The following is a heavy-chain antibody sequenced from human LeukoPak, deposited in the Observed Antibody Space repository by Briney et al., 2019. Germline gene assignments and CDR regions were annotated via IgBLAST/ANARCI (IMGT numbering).Heavy chain of an antibody. J-gene: IGHJ5*02. CDR2: IYYSGST. Sequence: SETLSLTCTVSGGSISSYYWNWLRQPPGKGLEWIGYIYYSGSTNYNPSLQSRVTISVDTSKNQFSLKLTSVTAADTAVYYCARLQGSGWWSWGQGTLVTVSS. CDR1: GGSISSYY. D-gene: IGHD6-19*01. V-gene: IGHV4-59*01. CDR3: ARLQGSGWWS.